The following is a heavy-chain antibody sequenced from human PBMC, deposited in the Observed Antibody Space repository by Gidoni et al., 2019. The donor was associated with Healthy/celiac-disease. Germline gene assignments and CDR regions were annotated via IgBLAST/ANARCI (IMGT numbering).Heavy chain of an antibody. CDR1: GFTFSGSA. D-gene: IGHD4-17*01. J-gene: IGHJ4*02. Sequence: EVQLVESGGGLVQPGGSRKLSCPASGFTFSGSAMHWVGQASGKGLEWVGRIRSKANSYATAYAASVKGRFTISRDDSKNTAYLQMNSLKTEDTAVYYCTRRAVTGNWGQGTLVTVSS. CDR3: TRRAVTGN. CDR2: IRSKANSYAT. V-gene: IGHV3-73*02.